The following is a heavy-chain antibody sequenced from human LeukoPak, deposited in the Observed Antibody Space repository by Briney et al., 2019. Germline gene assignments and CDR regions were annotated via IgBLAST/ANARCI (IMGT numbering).Heavy chain of an antibody. CDR1: GFTFSSYA. J-gene: IGHJ4*02. V-gene: IGHV3-30-3*01. CDR2: ISYDGSNK. CDR3: ARELYYDFWSGYYPHFDY. D-gene: IGHD3-3*01. Sequence: GRSLRLSCAASGFTFSSYAMHWVRQAPGKGLEWVAVISYDGSNKYYADSVKGRFTISRDNSKNTLYLQMNSLRAEDTAVYYRARELYYDFWSGYYPHFDYWGQGTLVTVSS.